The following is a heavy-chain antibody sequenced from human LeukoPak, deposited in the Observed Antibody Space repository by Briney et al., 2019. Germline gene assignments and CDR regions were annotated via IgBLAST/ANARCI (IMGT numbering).Heavy chain of an antibody. Sequence: PGGSLRLSCAASGFTFSDAWMSWVRQAPGKGLEWVGRIKSKTDGGTTDYAAPVKGRFTISRDDSKNTLYLQMNSLKTEDTAVYYCTTDAVVVVSYYFDYWGQGTLVTVSS. CDR2: IKSKTDGGTT. J-gene: IGHJ4*02. V-gene: IGHV3-15*01. CDR1: GFTFSDAW. CDR3: TTDAVVVVSYYFDY. D-gene: IGHD2-15*01.